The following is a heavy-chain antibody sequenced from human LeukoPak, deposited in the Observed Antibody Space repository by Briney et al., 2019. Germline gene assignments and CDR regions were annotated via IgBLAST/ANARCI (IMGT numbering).Heavy chain of an antibody. V-gene: IGHV1-2*02. Sequence: ASVKVSCKASGGTFSSYAISWVRQAPGQGLEWMGWINPNSGGTNYAQKFQGRVTMTRDTSISTAYMELSRLRSDDTAVYYCARGGKDIVVVPAAPFDYWGQGTLVTVSS. D-gene: IGHD2-2*01. CDR2: INPNSGGT. CDR1: GGTFSSYA. J-gene: IGHJ4*02. CDR3: ARGGKDIVVVPAAPFDY.